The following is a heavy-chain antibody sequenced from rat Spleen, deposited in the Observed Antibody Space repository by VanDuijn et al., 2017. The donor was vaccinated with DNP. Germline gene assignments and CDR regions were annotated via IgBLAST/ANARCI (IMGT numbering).Heavy chain of an antibody. CDR1: GFTFSICD. J-gene: IGHJ2*01. D-gene: IGHD1-6*01. Sequence: EVQLVESGGGFVEPGRSLKLSCAASGFTFSICDMVWVRQAPTKGLEWVATITTSGATTYYRDSVKGRFTIPRDIPKSTLYLQMDSLRSEDTATYYCASRAPGDYFYGGYFDYWGQGVMVTVSS. CDR3: ASRAPGDYFYGGYFDY. CDR2: ITTSGATT. V-gene: IGHV5-25*01.